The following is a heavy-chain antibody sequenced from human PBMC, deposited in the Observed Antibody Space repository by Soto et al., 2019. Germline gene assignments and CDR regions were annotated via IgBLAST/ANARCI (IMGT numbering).Heavy chain of an antibody. V-gene: IGHV1-8*01. J-gene: IGHJ6*02. CDR2: MNPNSGNT. CDR1: FTSYD. CDR3: ARGPGSSDWRLSYEYMDV. D-gene: IGHD6-19*01. Sequence: QVQLVQSGAEVKKPGASVKVSCTFTSYDINWVRQATGQGLEWMGWMNPNSGNTRYAQKFLGRVTMTRNTSNFTAYMELRSLRSEDTAVYYCARGPGSSDWRLSYEYMDVWGQGTTVTVSS.